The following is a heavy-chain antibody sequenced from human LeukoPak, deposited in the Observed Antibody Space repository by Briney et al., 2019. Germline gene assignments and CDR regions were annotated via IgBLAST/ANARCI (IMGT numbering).Heavy chain of an antibody. CDR3: AKMGSGSYSGDAFDI. CDR2: IRYDGSNK. J-gene: IGHJ3*02. Sequence: GGSLRLSCAASGFTFSSYGMHWVRQAPGKGLEWVAFIRYDGSNKYYADSVKGRFTISRDNSKNTLYLQMNSLRAEDTAVHYCAKMGSGSYSGDAFDIWGQGTMVTVSS. CDR1: GFTFSSYG. D-gene: IGHD1-26*01. V-gene: IGHV3-30*02.